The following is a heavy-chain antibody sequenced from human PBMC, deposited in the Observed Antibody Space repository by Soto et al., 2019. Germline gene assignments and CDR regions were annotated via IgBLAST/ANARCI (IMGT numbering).Heavy chain of an antibody. CDR1: GGTFSSYS. V-gene: IGHV1-69*12. CDR3: ARAEYSGASPGGYYAGIDV. CDR2: RLPSYGTA. Sequence: QGQLVQSGAEVKKPGSSVQVACTAAGGTFSSYSISWLRQAPVHGLEWMGGRLPSYGTANYATKFQGRVTITADESTSSASMDLSSLRSEDTAGYYCARAEYSGASPGGYYAGIDVWGQGTTVTVSS. D-gene: IGHD3-10*01. J-gene: IGHJ6*02.